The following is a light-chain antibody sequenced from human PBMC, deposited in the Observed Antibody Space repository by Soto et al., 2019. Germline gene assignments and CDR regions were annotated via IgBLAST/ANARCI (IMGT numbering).Light chain of an antibody. CDR3: QQYNSYSWT. V-gene: IGKV1-39*01. Sequence: DIQMTQSPSTLSASVGDRVTITCRASQSISSYLNWYQQKPGKAHKLLIYAASSLQSGVPSRFSGSGSGTDFTLTISSLQPDDFATYYCQQYNSYSWTFGQGTKVDI. J-gene: IGKJ1*01. CDR2: AAS. CDR1: QSISSY.